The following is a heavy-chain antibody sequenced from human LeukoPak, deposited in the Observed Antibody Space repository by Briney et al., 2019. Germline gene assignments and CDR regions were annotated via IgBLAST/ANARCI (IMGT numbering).Heavy chain of an antibody. V-gene: IGHV3-74*01. Sequence: GGSLRLSCAASGFTLSTYWMSWVRQAPGKGLEWVSRINGDGTRTDYADSVKGLFTISRDNSKNTLYLQMNSLRAEDTAVYYCAKAFAWIVGAFDFDYWGQGTLVTVSS. CDR2: INGDGTRT. CDR3: AKAFAWIVGAFDFDY. CDR1: GFTLSTYW. D-gene: IGHD1-26*01. J-gene: IGHJ4*02.